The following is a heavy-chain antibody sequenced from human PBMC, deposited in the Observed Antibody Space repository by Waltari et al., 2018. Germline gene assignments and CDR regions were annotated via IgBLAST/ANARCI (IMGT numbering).Heavy chain of an antibody. D-gene: IGHD6-6*01. CDR1: GFTFSSYG. CDR2: IWYDGSNK. V-gene: IGHV3-33*06. CDR3: AKSTAYSSSSNNWFDP. Sequence: QVQLVESGGGVVQPGRSLRLSCAASGFTFSSYGMHRVRQAPGKGLEWVAVIWYDGSNKYYADSVKGRFTISRDNSKNTLYLQMNSLRAEDTAVYYCAKSTAYSSSSNNWFDPWGQGTLVTVSS. J-gene: IGHJ5*02.